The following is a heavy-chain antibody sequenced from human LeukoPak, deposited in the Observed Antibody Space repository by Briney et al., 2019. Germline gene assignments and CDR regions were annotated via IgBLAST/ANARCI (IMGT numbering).Heavy chain of an antibody. CDR3: TKDPNGDYVGAFDP. V-gene: IGHV3-23*01. Sequence: GSLRLSCAASGFGFSSFAMTWVRQAPGKGLEWVSSITAGHYPTYNTDSVKGRFTISRDNSKNTLYLQMNSLRADDTAVYYCTKDPNGDYVGAFDPWGQGTLVTVSS. CDR1: GFGFSSFA. CDR2: ITAGHYPT. D-gene: IGHD4-17*01. J-gene: IGHJ5*02.